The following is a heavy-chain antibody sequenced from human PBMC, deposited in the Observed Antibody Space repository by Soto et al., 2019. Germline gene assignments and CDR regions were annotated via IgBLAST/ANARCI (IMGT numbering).Heavy chain of an antibody. D-gene: IGHD3-22*01. CDR1: WGSFSSYA. J-gene: IGHJ3*02. V-gene: IGHV1-69*13. CDR2: IIPIFGTA. CDR3: ASQYYYDSSGYALDAFDI. Sequence: SVKGSYKASWGSFSSYAIRWGRRATGQGLEWMGGIIPIFGTANYAQKFQGRVTITADESTSTAYMELSSLRSEDTAVYYCASQYYYDSSGYALDAFDIWGQGTMVTVSS.